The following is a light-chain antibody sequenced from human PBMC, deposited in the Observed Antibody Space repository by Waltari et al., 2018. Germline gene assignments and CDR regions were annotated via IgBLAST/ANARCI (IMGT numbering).Light chain of an antibody. V-gene: IGKV1-5*03. CDR2: KAS. Sequence: DIQMTQSPFTLSASVGDRVTITCRASQSINNWLAWYQQKPGKAPKLLIYKASNLESGVPSRFRGSGSGTEFTLTISSLQPDDFATYYCQQYDNYWTFGQGTKVEIK. J-gene: IGKJ1*01. CDR1: QSINNW. CDR3: QQYDNYWT.